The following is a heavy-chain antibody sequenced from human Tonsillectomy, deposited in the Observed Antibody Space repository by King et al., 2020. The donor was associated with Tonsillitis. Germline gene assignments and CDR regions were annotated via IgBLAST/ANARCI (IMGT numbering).Heavy chain of an antibody. V-gene: IGHV1-18*01. CDR3: ARVPRRGVLFRYFAH. J-gene: IGHJ4*02. Sequence: QLVQSGAEVKKSGASVKVSCKASGYTFTSYGITWVRQAPGQGLEWMGWISVYNGNTKFAQRLQGRVPMTTDTSTSTAYMELRSLRSDDTAVDYCARVPRRGVLFRYFAHWGQGTLVTVSS. CDR2: ISVYNGNT. CDR1: GYTFTSYG. D-gene: IGHD3-10*01.